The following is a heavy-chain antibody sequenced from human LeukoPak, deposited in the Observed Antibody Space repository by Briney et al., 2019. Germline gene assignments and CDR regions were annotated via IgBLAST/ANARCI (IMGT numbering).Heavy chain of an antibody. CDR1: GGSFSGYY. D-gene: IGHD4-17*01. J-gene: IGHJ4*02. Sequence: NPSETLSLTCAVYGGSFSGYYWSWIRQPPGKGLEWIGEINHSGSTNYNPSLKSRVTISVDTSKNQFSLKLSSVTAADTAVYYCASSNAVTTLPFDYWGRGTLVTVSS. V-gene: IGHV4-34*01. CDR3: ASSNAVTTLPFDY. CDR2: INHSGST.